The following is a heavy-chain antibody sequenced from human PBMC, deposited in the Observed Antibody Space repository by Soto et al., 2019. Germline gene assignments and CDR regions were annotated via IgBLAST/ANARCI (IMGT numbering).Heavy chain of an antibody. CDR1: GFTFSGSA. Sequence: PGGSLRLSCAASGFTFSGSAMHWVRQASGKGLEWVGRIRSKANSYATAYAASVKGRFTISRDDSKNTAYLQMNSLKTEDTAVYYCTSRVWFGEPGGFDYWGQGTLVTVSS. J-gene: IGHJ4*02. CDR2: IRSKANSYAT. D-gene: IGHD3-10*01. CDR3: TSRVWFGEPGGFDY. V-gene: IGHV3-73*01.